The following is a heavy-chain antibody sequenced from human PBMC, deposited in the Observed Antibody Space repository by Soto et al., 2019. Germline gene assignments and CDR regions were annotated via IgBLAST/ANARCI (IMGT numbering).Heavy chain of an antibody. Sequence: SGGSLRLSCAASGFTFSSYSMNWVRQAPGKGLEWVSYISSSSSTIYYADSVKGRFTISRDNAKNSLYLQMNSLRAEDTAVYYCARHPERIAQIGWFDPWGQGTLVTAPQ. J-gene: IGHJ5*02. V-gene: IGHV3-48*01. CDR2: ISSSSSTI. CDR1: GFTFSSYS. D-gene: IGHD6-13*01. CDR3: ARHPERIAQIGWFDP.